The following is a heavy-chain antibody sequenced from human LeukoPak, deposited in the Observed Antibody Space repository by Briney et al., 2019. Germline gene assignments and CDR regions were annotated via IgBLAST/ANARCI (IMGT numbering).Heavy chain of an antibody. D-gene: IGHD2-21*02. CDR3: ARIRCGGDCQDDAFDI. CDR2: INPGGGST. V-gene: IGHV1-46*01. Sequence: ASVKVSCKASGYTFTSYHMHWVRQAPGQGLEWMGIINPGGGSTNYAQRFRGRVTITRNTSISTAYMELSSLRSEDTAVYYCARIRCGGDCQDDAFDIWGQGTMVTVSS. CDR1: GYTFTSYH. J-gene: IGHJ3*02.